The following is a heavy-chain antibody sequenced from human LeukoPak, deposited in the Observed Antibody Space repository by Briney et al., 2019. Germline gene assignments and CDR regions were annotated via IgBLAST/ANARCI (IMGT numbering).Heavy chain of an antibody. D-gene: IGHD6-19*01. CDR1: GYTFTGYY. J-gene: IGHJ4*02. V-gene: IGHV1-2*04. Sequence: GASVKVACKASGYTFTGYYMHWVRQAPGQGLEWMGWINPNSGGTNYAKKFQGWVTMTRDTSISTAYMELSRLRSDVTAVYYCARGYSSGLDYWGQGTLVTVSS. CDR3: ARGYSSGLDY. CDR2: INPNSGGT.